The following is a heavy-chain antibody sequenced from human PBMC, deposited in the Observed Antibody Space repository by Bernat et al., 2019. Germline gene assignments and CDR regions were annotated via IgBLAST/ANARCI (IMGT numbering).Heavy chain of an antibody. CDR3: ARDNYDSSGSGMDV. V-gene: IGHV3-66*01. CDR2: IYSGGST. D-gene: IGHD3-22*01. Sequence: EVQLVESGGGLVQPGGSLRLSGAASGFTVISNSMTWVPQAPGKGLEWVSVIYSGGSTYYADSVKGRFTISRDNSKNTLYLQMNSLRAEDTAVYYCARDNYDSSGSGMDVWGQGTTVTVSS. J-gene: IGHJ6*02. CDR1: GFTVISNS.